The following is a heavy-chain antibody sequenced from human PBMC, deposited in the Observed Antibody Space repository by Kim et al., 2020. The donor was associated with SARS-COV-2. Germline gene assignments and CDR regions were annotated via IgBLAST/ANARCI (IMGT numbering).Heavy chain of an antibody. CDR2: ISSSGSTI. D-gene: IGHD2-8*01. Sequence: GGSLRLSCAASGFTFSSFEMNWVRQAPGRGLEWVSYISSSGSTIYYADSVKGRFTISRDNAKNSLYLQMNSLRAEDTAVYYCARGGSMEQLGVGFDPWGQGTLVTVSS. CDR1: GFTFSSFE. CDR3: ARGGSMEQLGVGFDP. V-gene: IGHV3-48*03. J-gene: IGHJ5*02.